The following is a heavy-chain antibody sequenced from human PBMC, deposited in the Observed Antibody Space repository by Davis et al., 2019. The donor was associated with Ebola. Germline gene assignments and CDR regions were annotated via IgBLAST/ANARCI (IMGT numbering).Heavy chain of an antibody. CDR3: ARDRYCATTSCYFGIYYYDMDV. D-gene: IGHD2-2*01. J-gene: IGHJ6*02. Sequence: GESLKISCAASGFPFSDYAIHWVRQAPGKGLEWVAVVSADGNKKYYVESVRGRFTISRDTSKNTVYLQINSLRSEDTAVYHCARDRYCATTSCYFGIYYYDMDVWGQGTAVSVSS. CDR2: VSADGNKK. V-gene: IGHV3-30-3*01. CDR1: GFPFSDYA.